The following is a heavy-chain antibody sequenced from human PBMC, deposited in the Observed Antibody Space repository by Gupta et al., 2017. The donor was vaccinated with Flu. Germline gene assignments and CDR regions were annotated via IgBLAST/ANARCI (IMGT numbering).Heavy chain of an antibody. Sequence: EVQLVESGGGLVQPGGSLRLSCAASGFTFSSYWMSWVRQAPGKGLEWVANIKQDGSEKDDGDSVKGRFTISRDNAKNSLYLQMNSLRAEDTAVYYCARDLFDDYFDYWGQGTLVTVSS. V-gene: IGHV3-7*01. CDR3: ARDLFDDYFDY. J-gene: IGHJ4*02. CDR2: IKQDGSEK. CDR1: GFTFSSYW. D-gene: IGHD3-3*01.